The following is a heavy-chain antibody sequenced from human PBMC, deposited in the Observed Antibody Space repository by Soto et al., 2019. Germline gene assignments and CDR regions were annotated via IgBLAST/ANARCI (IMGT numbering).Heavy chain of an antibody. D-gene: IGHD3-10*01. CDR1: GGSFSDYY. J-gene: IGHJ5*02. Sequence: SETLSLTCAVYGGSFSDYYWSWIRQPPGKGLEWIGEINHSGSTNYNPSLKSRVTISVDTSKNQFSLKLSSVTAADTAVYYCAREGRYYASGRLWWFDPWGQGTLVTVSS. CDR3: AREGRYYASGRLWWFDP. CDR2: INHSGST. V-gene: IGHV4-34*01.